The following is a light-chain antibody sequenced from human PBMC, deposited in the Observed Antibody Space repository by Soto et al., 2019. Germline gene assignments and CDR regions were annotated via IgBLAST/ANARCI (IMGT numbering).Light chain of an antibody. CDR3: QQYFDTLPS. Sequence: DIVLTQSPDLLAVSLGERATINCKSSQSVLYTSTNQNYLAWYQQKPGQPPKQLIYWASTRGFGVPDRFSGSGSGTDFTLTISSLQAEDVAVYYCQQYFDTLPSFGQGTQLEIK. V-gene: IGKV4-1*01. CDR1: QSVLYTSTNQNY. CDR2: WAS. J-gene: IGKJ2*03.